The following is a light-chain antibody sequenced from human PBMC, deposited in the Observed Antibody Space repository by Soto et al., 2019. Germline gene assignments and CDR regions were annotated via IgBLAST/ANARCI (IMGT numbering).Light chain of an antibody. CDR2: WAS. V-gene: IGKV4-1*01. J-gene: IGKJ4*01. CDR3: QQYYTTLS. Sequence: DIVMTQSPDSLAVSLGERATINCKSSQSVLYNSDNKNHLAWYQQKPGQPPKLLIYWASTRDSGVPDRFSGSGSGADYTLTISSLQAEEVAVYDWQQYYTTLSFGGGTKVESK. CDR1: QSVLYNSDNKNH.